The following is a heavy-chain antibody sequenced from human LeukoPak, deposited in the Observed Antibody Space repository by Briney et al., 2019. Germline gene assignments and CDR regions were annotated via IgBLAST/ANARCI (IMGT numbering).Heavy chain of an antibody. CDR3: ARGWSHRGAFDY. Sequence: SETLSLTCAVYGGSFSGYYWSWIRQPPGKGLEWIGEINHSGSTNYNPSLKSRVTISVDTSKNQFPLKLSSVTAADTAVYYCARGWSHRGAFDYWGQGTLVTVSS. CDR1: GGSFSGYY. J-gene: IGHJ4*02. CDR2: INHSGST. V-gene: IGHV4-34*01. D-gene: IGHD2-15*01.